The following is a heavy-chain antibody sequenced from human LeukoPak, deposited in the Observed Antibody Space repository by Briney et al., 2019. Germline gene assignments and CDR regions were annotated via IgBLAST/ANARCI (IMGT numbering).Heavy chain of an antibody. Sequence: GGSLRLSCVASGFIFRNYAMSWVRQAPGEGLEWVSGISDNGGGTYYADSLKGRFTISRDNSRNMLYLQMNSLRAEDTAVYYCAKESGALGAPLYDYWGRGILVTASS. CDR1: GFIFRNYA. V-gene: IGHV3-23*01. D-gene: IGHD4/OR15-4a*01. CDR2: ISDNGGGT. CDR3: AKESGALGAPLYDY. J-gene: IGHJ4*02.